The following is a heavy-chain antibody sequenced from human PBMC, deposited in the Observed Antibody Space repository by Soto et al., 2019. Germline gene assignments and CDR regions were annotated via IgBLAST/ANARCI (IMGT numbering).Heavy chain of an antibody. CDR3: TRGTSAWLWGK. D-gene: IGHD5-12*01. V-gene: IGHV3-74*01. Sequence: EEQLVESGGGLVQPGGSLKLSFAASGFTFSDGWIHLVRQGTGKGLMWVSGINTDGRSTTYADSVKDRFTISRDNTKNTVYLQLNRLRAEDTAVYFCTRGTSAWLWGKWCQGTPVTVSS. CDR2: INTDGRST. CDR1: GFTFSDGW. J-gene: IGHJ4*02.